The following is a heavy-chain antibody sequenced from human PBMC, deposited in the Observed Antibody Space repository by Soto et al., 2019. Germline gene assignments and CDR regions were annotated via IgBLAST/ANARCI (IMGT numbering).Heavy chain of an antibody. D-gene: IGHD2-2*01. Sequence: PGGSLRLSCAASGFTFSSYEMTWVRQAPGKGLEWVSYISSSGSTIYYADSVKGRFTISRDNAKNSLYLQMNSLRAEDTAVYYCARDQKIRTRADRYYYYYGMDVWGQGTTVTVSS. CDR2: ISSSGSTI. CDR1: GFTFSSYE. V-gene: IGHV3-48*03. J-gene: IGHJ6*02. CDR3: ARDQKIRTRADRYYYYYGMDV.